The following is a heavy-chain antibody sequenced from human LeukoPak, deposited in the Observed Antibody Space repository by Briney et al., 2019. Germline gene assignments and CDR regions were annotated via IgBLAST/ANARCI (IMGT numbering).Heavy chain of an antibody. D-gene: IGHD3-16*02. V-gene: IGHV3-30*18. CDR2: ISDDGSNK. CDR1: GFTFSSYG. J-gene: IGHJ3*02. CDR3: AKHRSDYVWGSYRNDAFDI. Sequence: PGRSLRLSCAAAGFTFSSYGMHWVRQAPGKGLEWVAVISDDGSNKYYADSGKGRFTISRDNSKNTLYLQMNSLRAEDTAVYYCAKHRSDYVWGSYRNDAFDIWGQGTMVTVSS.